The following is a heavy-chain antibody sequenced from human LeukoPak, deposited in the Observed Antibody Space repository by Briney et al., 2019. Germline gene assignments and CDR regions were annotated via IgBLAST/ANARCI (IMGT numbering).Heavy chain of an antibody. CDR3: ARVQLGMAYYFDY. V-gene: IGHV3-53*01. CDR2: IYSGGST. J-gene: IGHJ4*02. Sequence: GRSLRLSCAASGFTFSSYAMHWVRQAPGKGLEWVSVIYSGGSTYYADSVKGRFTISRGNSKNTLYLQMNSLRAEDTAVYYCARVQLGMAYYFDYWGQGTLVTVSS. D-gene: IGHD2-2*01. CDR1: GFTFSSYA.